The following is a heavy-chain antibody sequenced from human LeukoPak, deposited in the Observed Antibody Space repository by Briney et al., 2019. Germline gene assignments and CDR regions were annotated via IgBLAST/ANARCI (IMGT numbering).Heavy chain of an antibody. J-gene: IGHJ4*02. CDR2: ISGSGGST. D-gene: IGHD6-19*01. CDR3: AKDYGEEVWRGSGPFFDY. Sequence: PGGSLRLSCAASGFTFSSHAMSWVRQAPGKGLEWVSIISGSGGSTYYSDSVKGRFTISRDNSKNTLYLQMNSLRAEDTAVYYCAKDYGEEVWRGSGPFFDYWGQGTLVTVSS. CDR1: GFTFSSHA. V-gene: IGHV3-23*01.